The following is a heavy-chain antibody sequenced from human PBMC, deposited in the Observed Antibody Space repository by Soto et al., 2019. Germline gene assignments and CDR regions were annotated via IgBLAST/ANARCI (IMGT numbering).Heavy chain of an antibody. CDR2: IYHSGST. CDR3: GRAICGGYWPE. Sequence: PLDLTCTVSGGSISRGGYSWSWIRQPPGKGLEWIGYIYHSGSTYYNPSLKSRVTISVDRSKNQFSLKLSSVTAADTAVYYCGRAICGGYWPEWGQGTLVTVSS. J-gene: IGHJ4*02. V-gene: IGHV4-30-2*01. CDR1: GGSISRGGYS. D-gene: IGHD3-16*01.